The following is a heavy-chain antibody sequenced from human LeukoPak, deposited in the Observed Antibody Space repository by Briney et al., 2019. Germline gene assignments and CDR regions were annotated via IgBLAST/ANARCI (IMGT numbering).Heavy chain of an antibody. CDR3: ARDPISRGYGDYPPPHDY. Sequence: GRSLRLSCVASGFAFSSSSMNWVRQAPGKGLEWGSSISSSSSYIYYADSVKGRFTISRDNAKNSLYLQMNSLRAEDTAVYYCARDPISRGYGDYPPPHDYWGQGTLVTVSS. CDR1: GFAFSSSS. CDR2: ISSSSSYI. J-gene: IGHJ4*02. V-gene: IGHV3-21*01. D-gene: IGHD4-17*01.